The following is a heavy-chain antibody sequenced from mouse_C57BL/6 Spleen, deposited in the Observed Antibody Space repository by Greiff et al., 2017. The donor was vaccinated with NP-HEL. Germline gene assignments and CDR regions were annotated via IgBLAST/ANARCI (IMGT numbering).Heavy chain of an antibody. V-gene: IGHV5-17*01. J-gene: IGHJ3*01. CDR2: ISSGSSTI. CDR1: GFTFSDYG. D-gene: IGHD4-1*02. CDR3: APNWDEDAY. Sequence: VRLKQSGGGLVKPGGSLKLSCAASGFTFSDYGMHWVRQAPEKGLEWVAYISSGSSTIYYADTVKGRITISRDNAKNTLFLQMTSLRSEDTAIYYCAPNWDEDAYWGQGTLVTVSA.